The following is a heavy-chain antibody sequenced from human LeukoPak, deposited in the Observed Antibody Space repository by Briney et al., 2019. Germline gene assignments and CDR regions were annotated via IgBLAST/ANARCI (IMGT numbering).Heavy chain of an antibody. J-gene: IGHJ4*02. V-gene: IGHV3-30*02. D-gene: IGHD3-10*01. Sequence: GGSLRLSCAASGFTLSSYGMHWVRQAPGKGLEWVAFIRYDGSNKYYADSVKGRFTISRDNSENTLWLQMTSLRAEDTAVYYCAKAPVRGVIIHLDYWGQGTLVTVSS. CDR2: IRYDGSNK. CDR3: AKAPVRGVIIHLDY. CDR1: GFTLSSYG.